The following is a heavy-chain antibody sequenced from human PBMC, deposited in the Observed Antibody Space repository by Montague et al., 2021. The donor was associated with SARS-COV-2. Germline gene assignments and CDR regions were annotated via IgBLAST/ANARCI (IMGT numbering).Heavy chain of an antibody. V-gene: IGHV4-39*01. CDR1: GGSISSSSYF. CDR3: ARAFIAAAGTTSFDY. Sequence: SKTLSLTCTVSGGSISSSSYFWGWIRQPPGKGLEWIGSIYYSGSTYYNPSLKSRVTISVDTSKNQFSLKLSSVTAADTAVYYCARAFIAAAGTTSFDYWGQGTLVTVSS. D-gene: IGHD6-13*01. CDR2: IYYSGST. J-gene: IGHJ4*02.